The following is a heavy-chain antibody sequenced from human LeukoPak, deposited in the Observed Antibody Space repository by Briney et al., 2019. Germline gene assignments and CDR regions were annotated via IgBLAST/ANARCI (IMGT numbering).Heavy chain of an antibody. Sequence: ASVKVSCKASGYTFTGYYMHWVRQAPGQGLEWMGWINPNSGGTNYAQKFQGRVTMTRDTSISTAYMELSRLRSDDTAVYYCARGTRTGLLWFGELVGDWFDPWGQGTLVTVSS. CDR3: ARGTRTGLLWFGELVGDWFDP. CDR2: INPNSGGT. CDR1: GYTFTGYY. V-gene: IGHV1-2*02. D-gene: IGHD3-10*01. J-gene: IGHJ5*02.